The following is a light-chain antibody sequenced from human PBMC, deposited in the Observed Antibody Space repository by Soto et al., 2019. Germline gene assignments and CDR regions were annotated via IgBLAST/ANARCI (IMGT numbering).Light chain of an antibody. V-gene: IGKV3-11*01. CDR3: QQRSNWPLT. J-gene: IGKJ4*01. CDR1: QSVGTY. Sequence: ETVMTQSPDTLSLSPGERATLSCRASQSVGTYLAWYQQKPGQAPRLLIYDASNRATGIPARVSGSGSGTDFTLTISSLEPEDFAVYYCQQRSNWPLTFGGGTKVDIK. CDR2: DAS.